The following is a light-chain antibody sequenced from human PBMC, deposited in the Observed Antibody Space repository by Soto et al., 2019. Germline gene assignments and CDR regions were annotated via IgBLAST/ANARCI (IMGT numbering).Light chain of an antibody. Sequence: VMTQSPATLSVKKGERVTLSCRASQSVSTNLAWYQQKPGQAPTLIVYDASKPAPGIPARFIGSGSGTDFTLTVSSLEPEDFALYYCQQRSGWPTFGQRTKV. CDR3: QQRSGWPT. CDR2: DAS. V-gene: IGKV3-11*01. J-gene: IGKJ1*01. CDR1: QSVSTN.